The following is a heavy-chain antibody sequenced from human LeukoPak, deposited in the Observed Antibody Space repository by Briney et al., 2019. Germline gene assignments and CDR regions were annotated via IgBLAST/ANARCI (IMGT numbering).Heavy chain of an antibody. CDR3: ARTRDFDH. CDR2: ISPNSGDT. V-gene: IGHV1-2*02. J-gene: IGHJ4*02. Sequence: ASVKVSCKASGYTFTNSHLHWVRQAPGQGLEWMGCISPNSGDTNYAQNFRGRVTMTRDTSISTAYMELSSLRSDDTAVYYCARTRDFDHWGQGTLVTVSS. CDR1: GYTFTNSH.